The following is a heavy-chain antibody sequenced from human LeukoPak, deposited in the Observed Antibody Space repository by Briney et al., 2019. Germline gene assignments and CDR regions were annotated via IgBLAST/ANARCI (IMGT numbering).Heavy chain of an antibody. D-gene: IGHD3-3*01. J-gene: IGHJ4*02. V-gene: IGHV4-34*01. CDR3: ARGRYDFWSGYPAPFDY. CDR2: INHSGST. Sequence: KSSETLSLTCTVSGGSISSYYWSWIRQPPGKGLEWIGEINHSGSTNYNPSLKSRVTISVDTSKNQFSLKLSSVTAADTAVYYCARGRYDFWSGYPAPFDYWGQGTLVTVSS. CDR1: GGSISSYY.